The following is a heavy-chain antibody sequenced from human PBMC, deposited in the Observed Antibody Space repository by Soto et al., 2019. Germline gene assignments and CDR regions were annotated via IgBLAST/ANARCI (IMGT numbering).Heavy chain of an antibody. CDR1: GSPMTTYY. D-gene: IGHD5-18*01. J-gene: IGHJ4*02. Sequence: SETLSLTCSVSGSPMTTYYWHWIRQAPGKGLEWIGFIYNSGRGSTYYNPSLKSRVTISVDTSKNQFSLKLESVTAADTAVYYCARFLVQTTMGGVHWGPGTLVTVSS. CDR3: ARFLVQTTMGGVH. CDR2: IYNSGRGST. V-gene: IGHV4-59*08.